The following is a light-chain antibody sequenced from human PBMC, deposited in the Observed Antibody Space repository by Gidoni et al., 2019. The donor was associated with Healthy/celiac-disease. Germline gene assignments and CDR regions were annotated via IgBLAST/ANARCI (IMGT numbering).Light chain of an antibody. J-gene: IGKJ1*01. Sequence: DIPMTQSPSTLSASVGDRVTITCRASQSISSWLAWYQHQPGKAPKLLIYKASSLESGVPSRFSGSGSGTEFTLTISSLQPDDFATYYCQQYNSYSWTFGQGTKVEIK. CDR3: QQYNSYSWT. V-gene: IGKV1-5*03. CDR1: QSISSW. CDR2: KAS.